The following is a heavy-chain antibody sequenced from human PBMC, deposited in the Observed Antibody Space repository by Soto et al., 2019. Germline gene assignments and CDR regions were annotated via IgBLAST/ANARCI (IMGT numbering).Heavy chain of an antibody. J-gene: IGHJ5*02. CDR2: IKSKADGETK. CDR3: CVVKRLDQYSTSGYWFDP. CDR1: GFTFSHAW. Sequence: SLRLSCAASGFTFSHAWMSWVRQAPGKGLEWVGRIKSKADGETKDYGAPVRGRFTISRDDAKDTLYLQMNSLRIEDTAVHYCCVVKRLDQYSTSGYWFDPWGPGTLVTVSS. V-gene: IGHV3-15*01. D-gene: IGHD2-15*01.